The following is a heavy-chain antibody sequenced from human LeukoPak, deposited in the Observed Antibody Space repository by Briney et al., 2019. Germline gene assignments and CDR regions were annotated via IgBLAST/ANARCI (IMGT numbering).Heavy chain of an antibody. CDR2: ISSSSSYI. Sequence: GGSLRLSCAASGFTFSSYSMNWVRQAPGKGLEWVSSISSSSSYIYYADSVKGRFPISRDNAKNSLYLQMNSLRAEDTAVYYCASGVDTAISGWGKGTTVTVSS. CDR1: GFTFSSYS. CDR3: ASGVDTAISG. D-gene: IGHD5-18*01. J-gene: IGHJ6*04. V-gene: IGHV3-21*01.